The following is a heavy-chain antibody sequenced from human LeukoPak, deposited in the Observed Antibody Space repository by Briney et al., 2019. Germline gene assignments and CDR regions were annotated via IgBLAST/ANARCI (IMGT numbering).Heavy chain of an antibody. CDR3: ASIGYCSSTSCAPIP. CDR1: GFTFDDCG. J-gene: IGHJ5*02. Sequence: PGGSLRLSCAASGFTFDDCGMSWVRQAPGKGLEWVSGINWNGGSTGYADSVKGRFTISRDNAKNSLYLQMNSLRAEDTALYHCASIGYCSSTSCAPIPWGQGTLVTVSS. D-gene: IGHD2-2*01. CDR2: INWNGGST. V-gene: IGHV3-20*01.